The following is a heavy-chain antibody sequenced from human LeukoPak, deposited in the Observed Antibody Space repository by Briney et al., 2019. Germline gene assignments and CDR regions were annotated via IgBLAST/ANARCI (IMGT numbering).Heavy chain of an antibody. J-gene: IGHJ6*03. D-gene: IGHD3-3*01. CDR3: ARLYYDFWSGYSYYYYYYMDV. Sequence: SETLSLTCTVSGGSISSSSYYWGWIRQPPGKGLEWIGSIYYSGSTYYNPSLKSRATISVDMSKNQFSLKLSSVTAADTAVYYCARLYYDFWSGYSYYYYYYMDVWGKGTTVTVSS. V-gene: IGHV4-39*01. CDR2: IYYSGST. CDR1: GGSISSSSYY.